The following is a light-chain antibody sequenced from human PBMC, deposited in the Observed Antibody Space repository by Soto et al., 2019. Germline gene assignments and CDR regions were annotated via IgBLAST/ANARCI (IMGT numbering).Light chain of an antibody. CDR3: QQCHNWPRT. CDR2: GAS. Sequence: TQGPTVLSQSPGARVTLSCGASESINRNLVWYQKRPGQAPRLVIYGASTRATGIPARFSGSGSGTDFTLTISSLQSEDLAVYYCQQCHNWPRTFGQGTKVDI. CDR1: ESINRN. J-gene: IGKJ1*01. V-gene: IGKV3-15*01.